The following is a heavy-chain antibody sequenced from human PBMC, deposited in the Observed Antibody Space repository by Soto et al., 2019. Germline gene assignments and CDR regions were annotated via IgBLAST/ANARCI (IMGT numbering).Heavy chain of an antibody. V-gene: IGHV3-48*02. CDR2: ISSSSSTI. CDR3: ARDPTSGIAAADGYYYYGMDV. J-gene: IGHJ6*02. D-gene: IGHD6-13*01. Sequence: GGSLRLSCAASGFTFSSYSMNWVRQAPGKGLEWVSYISSSSSTIYYADSVKGRFTISRDNAKNSLYLQMNSLRDEDTAVYYCARDPTSGIAAADGYYYYGMDVWGQGTTVTVSS. CDR1: GFTFSSYS.